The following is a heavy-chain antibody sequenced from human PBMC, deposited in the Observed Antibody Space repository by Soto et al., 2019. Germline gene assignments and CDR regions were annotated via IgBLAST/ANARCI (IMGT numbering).Heavy chain of an antibody. CDR3: ARYDSSGNFDD. V-gene: IGHV4-39*01. Sequence: PSETLSLTCTVSGGSISSYGYYWGWIRQPPGKGLEWIGSIYYNGSTSYNPSLKSRDTISVDTSMNQFSLKLSSVTAADTALYYCARYDSSGNFDDWGRGTLVTVSS. CDR2: IYYNGST. J-gene: IGHJ4*02. CDR1: GGSISSYGYY. D-gene: IGHD3-22*01.